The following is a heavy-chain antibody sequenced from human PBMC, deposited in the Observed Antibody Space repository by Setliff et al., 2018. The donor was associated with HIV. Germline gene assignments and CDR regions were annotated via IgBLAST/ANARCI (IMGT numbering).Heavy chain of an antibody. J-gene: IGHJ6*03. CDR3: ARNPAIPFYDSSGYYYRYYHYYIDV. CDR1: GGSFSGYY. D-gene: IGHD3-22*01. V-gene: IGHV4-34*01. CDR2: INHSGST. Sequence: SETLSLTCAVYGGSFSGYYWSWIRKPQGKGLEWIGEINHSGSTNYNPSLKSRVTISVETSKNQFSLKLSSVHAADTAVYYCARNPAIPFYDSSGYYYRYYHYYIDVWGKGTTVTVSS.